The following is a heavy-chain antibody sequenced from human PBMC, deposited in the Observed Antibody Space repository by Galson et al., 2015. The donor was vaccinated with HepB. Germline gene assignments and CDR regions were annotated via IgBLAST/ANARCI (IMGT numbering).Heavy chain of an antibody. J-gene: IGHJ5*02. CDR2: TYYRSKWYN. CDR3: VRDREVPGGGDWFDP. D-gene: IGHD2-2*01. Sequence: CAISGDSVSSNSAAWNWIRQSPSRGLEWLGRTYYRSKWYNDYAVSVKSRITINPDTSKNQFSLQLNSVTPEDTAVYYCVRDREVPGGGDWFDPWGQGTLVTVSS. V-gene: IGHV6-1*01. CDR1: GDSVSSNSAA.